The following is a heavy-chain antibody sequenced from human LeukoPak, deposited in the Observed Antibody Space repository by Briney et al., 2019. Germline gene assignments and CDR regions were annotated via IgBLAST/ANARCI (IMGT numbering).Heavy chain of an antibody. CDR2: IKPGGSSI. J-gene: IGHJ4*02. Sequence: SGGSLSLYCAAYGFTFSSYWMHWVRQVPGKGLVWVARIKPGGSSITYAGSVKGRFTISRDNAKNTLYLQMDSLRAEDTGAYYCARSNQADDYWGQGTLVTVSS. CDR1: GFTFSSYW. D-gene: IGHD1-14*01. V-gene: IGHV3-74*01. CDR3: ARSNQADDY.